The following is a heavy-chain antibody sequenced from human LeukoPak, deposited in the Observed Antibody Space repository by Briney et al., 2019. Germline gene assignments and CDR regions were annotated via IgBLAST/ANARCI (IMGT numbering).Heavy chain of an antibody. V-gene: IGHV3-49*04. CDR1: GFNFGDYA. CDR3: SRATATSRYSYYGMDV. J-gene: IGHJ6*02. CDR2: IRNKVYGGTS. Sequence: GRSLRLSCAASGFNFGDYAMSRVRQAPGEGLEWVGLIRNKVYGGTSEYAASVKGRFSISRDDSESIAYLHMNSLTTDDSAVYYCSRATATSRYSYYGMDVWGQGTTVTVSS. D-gene: IGHD2-2*01.